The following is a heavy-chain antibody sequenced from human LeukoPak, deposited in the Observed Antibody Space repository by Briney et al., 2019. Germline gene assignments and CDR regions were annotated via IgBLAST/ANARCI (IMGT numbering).Heavy chain of an antibody. Sequence: GAPLKISCKGSEYSFTSYSIGWVRQMPGKGLEGRGIIYPGDSNTSNSPSFQGQVTSSAAKSLSPPYRQWRGLEASDSAMYSYARHEYEYYWFDPWGQGTLVSVSS. D-gene: IGHD5-12*01. CDR2: IYPGDSNT. CDR1: EYSFTSYS. CDR3: ARHEYEYYWFDP. V-gene: IGHV5-51*01. J-gene: IGHJ5*02.